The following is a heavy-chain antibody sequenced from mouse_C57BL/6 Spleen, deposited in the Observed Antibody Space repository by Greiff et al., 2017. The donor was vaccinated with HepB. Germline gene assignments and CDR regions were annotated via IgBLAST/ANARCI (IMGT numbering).Heavy chain of an antibody. CDR2: INPSSGYT. J-gene: IGHJ2*01. D-gene: IGHD2-14*01. CDR3: AREIGLDY. CDR1: GYTFTSYW. V-gene: IGHV1-7*01. Sequence: QVHVKQSGAELAKPGASVKLSCTASGYTFTSYWMHWVKQRPGQGLEWIGYINPSSGYTKYNQKFKDKATFTADKSSSTAYMQLSSLTYEDAAVYYCAREIGLDYWGQGTTLTVSS.